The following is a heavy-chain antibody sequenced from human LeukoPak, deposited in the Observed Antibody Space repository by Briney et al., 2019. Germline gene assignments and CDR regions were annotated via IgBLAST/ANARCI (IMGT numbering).Heavy chain of an antibody. CDR1: GFTFSSDG. CDR3: AKELLAHY. Sequence: GGSLRLSCAASGFTFSSDGMSWVREAPGKGLEWVSAFSGSGGSTYYADSVKGRFTISRDNYKNTLYLQMNSLRAEDTAVYYCAKELLAHYWGQGTLVTVSS. V-gene: IGHV3-23*01. J-gene: IGHJ4*02. CDR2: FSGSGGST. D-gene: IGHD2-15*01.